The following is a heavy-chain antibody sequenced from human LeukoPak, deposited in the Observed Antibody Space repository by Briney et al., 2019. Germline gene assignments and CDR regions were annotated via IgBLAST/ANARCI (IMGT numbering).Heavy chain of an antibody. CDR1: GFTSDDYA. V-gene: IGHV3-9*02. CDR3: AKDRSGSYYVGFDY. J-gene: IGHJ4*02. CDR2: ISWNSGSI. Sequence: GRSLRLSCAASGFTSDDYAMHWVRQAPGKGLEWVSGISWNSGSIGYADSVKGRFTISGDNAKNSLYLQMNSLRAEDTALYYCAKDRSGSYYVGFDYWGQGTLVTVSS. D-gene: IGHD1-26*01.